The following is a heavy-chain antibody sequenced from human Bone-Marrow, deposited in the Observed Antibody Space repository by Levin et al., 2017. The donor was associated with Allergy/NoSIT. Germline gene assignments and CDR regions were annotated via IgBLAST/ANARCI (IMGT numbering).Heavy chain of an antibody. D-gene: IGHD3-22*01. Sequence: ASVKVSCKASGGTFSSYAISWVRQAPGQGLEWMGGIIPIFGTANYAQKFQGRVTITADESTSTAYMELSSLRSEDTAVYYCASYDSSGYYGYWGQGTLVTVSS. CDR1: GGTFSSYA. J-gene: IGHJ4*02. CDR3: ASYDSSGYYGY. V-gene: IGHV1-69*13. CDR2: IIPIFGTA.